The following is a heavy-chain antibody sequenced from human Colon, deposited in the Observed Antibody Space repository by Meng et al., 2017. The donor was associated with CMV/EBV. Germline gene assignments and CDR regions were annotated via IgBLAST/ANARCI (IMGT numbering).Heavy chain of an antibody. CDR2: IKQDGSEK. CDR1: GFTFSTYW. J-gene: IGHJ4*02. D-gene: IGHD6-13*01. CDR3: ARCIVAIPGSD. Sequence: GGPLRLSCAASGFTFSTYWMTWVRQAPGKGLEWVANIKQDGSEKYYADSVKGRFTISRDNAKNSLYLQMNSLRAEDTAVYYCARCIVAIPGSDWGQGTLVTVSS. V-gene: IGHV3-7*01.